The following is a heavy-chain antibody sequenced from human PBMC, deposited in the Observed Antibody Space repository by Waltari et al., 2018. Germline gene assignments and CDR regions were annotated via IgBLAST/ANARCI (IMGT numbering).Heavy chain of an antibody. Sequence: VQLVESGGGLIKPGGSLRLSCAASGFTVSNNYVSWVRQAPGKGWWWVSTIDYTGMTDYADSVKGRFTISRDTSKNTLFLQMNSLRAEDTAVYYCATRVVVPGVPGMADYWGQGTLVTVSS. CDR2: IDYTGMT. J-gene: IGHJ4*02. V-gene: IGHV3-53*01. D-gene: IGHD2-2*01. CDR1: GFTVSNNY. CDR3: ATRVVVPGVPGMADY.